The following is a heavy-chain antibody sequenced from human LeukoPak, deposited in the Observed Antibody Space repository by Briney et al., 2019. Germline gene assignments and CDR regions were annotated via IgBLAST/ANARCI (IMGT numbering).Heavy chain of an antibody. J-gene: IGHJ3*02. Sequence: SETLSLTCTVSGGSISSSSYYWGWIRQPPGKGLEWIGSIYYSGSTYYNPSLKSRVTISVDTSKNQFSLKLSSVTAADTAVYYCARDMTTVVTRAQGAFDIWGQGTMVTVSS. D-gene: IGHD4-23*01. CDR1: GGSISSSSYY. CDR2: IYYSGST. CDR3: ARDMTTVVTRAQGAFDI. V-gene: IGHV4-39*07.